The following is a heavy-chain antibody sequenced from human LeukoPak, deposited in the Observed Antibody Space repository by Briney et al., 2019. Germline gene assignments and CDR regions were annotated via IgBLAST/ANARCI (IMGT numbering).Heavy chain of an antibody. CDR1: GYILTTYG. D-gene: IGHD5-18*01. CDR2: ISAYNGDT. Sequence: GASVKVSCKASGYILTTYGISWVRQAPGQGLEWMGWISAYNGDTDFAQHLQGRVSMTIDASTNTAYMELRSLRSDDTAVYYCARPLGARRHLWLDYWGQGTVVTVSS. V-gene: IGHV1-18*01. CDR3: ARPLGARRHLWLDY. J-gene: IGHJ4*02.